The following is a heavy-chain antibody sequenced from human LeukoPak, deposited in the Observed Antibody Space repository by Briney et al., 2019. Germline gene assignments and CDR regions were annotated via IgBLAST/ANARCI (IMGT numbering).Heavy chain of an antibody. V-gene: IGHV1-2*02. CDR3: ARGPRPKDYYDSSGYSDY. D-gene: IGHD3-22*01. J-gene: IGHJ4*02. CDR2: INPNSGGT. Sequence: ASVKVSRKASGYTFTGYYMHWVRQAPGQGLEWMGWINPNSGGTNYAQKFQGRVTMTRDTSISTAYMELSRLRSDDTAVYYCARGPRPKDYYDSSGYSDYWGQGTLVTVSS. CDR1: GYTFTGYY.